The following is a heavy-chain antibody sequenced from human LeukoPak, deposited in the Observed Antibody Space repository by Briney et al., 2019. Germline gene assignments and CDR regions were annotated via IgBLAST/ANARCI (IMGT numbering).Heavy chain of an antibody. CDR3: ASTPYCSSTSCSLDY. V-gene: IGHV4-59*01. Sequence: ASETLSLTCTVSGGSISSYYWSWIRQPAGKGPEWIGYIYYSGSTNYNPSLKSRVTISVDTSKNQFSLKLSSVTAADTAVYYCASTPYCSSTSCSLDYWGQGTLVTVSS. CDR2: IYYSGST. CDR1: GGSISSYY. D-gene: IGHD2-2*01. J-gene: IGHJ4*02.